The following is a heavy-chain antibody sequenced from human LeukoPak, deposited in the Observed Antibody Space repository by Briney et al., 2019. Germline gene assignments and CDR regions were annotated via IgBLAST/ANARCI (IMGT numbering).Heavy chain of an antibody. Sequence: GASVKVSCKASGGTFSSYAISWVRQAPGQGLEWMGGIIPIFGTANYAQKFQGRVTITADESTSTAYMELSSLRSEDTAVYYCATQGYYYDSSALAYYYYMDVWGKGTTVTVSS. D-gene: IGHD3-22*01. J-gene: IGHJ6*03. CDR2: IIPIFGTA. CDR3: ATQGYYYDSSALAYYYYMDV. CDR1: GGTFSSYA. V-gene: IGHV1-69*13.